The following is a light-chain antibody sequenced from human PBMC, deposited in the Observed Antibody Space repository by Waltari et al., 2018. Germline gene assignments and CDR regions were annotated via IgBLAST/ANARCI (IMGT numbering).Light chain of an antibody. J-gene: IGLJ2*01. Sequence: YQQLPETAPKLPISTNNLRPSGVPDRFPGAKSGTSASLAITGLQAEDEAHYHCQAYDNSLSGVVFGGGTKLTVL. V-gene: IGLV1-40*01. CDR3: QAYDNSLSGVV. CDR2: TNN.